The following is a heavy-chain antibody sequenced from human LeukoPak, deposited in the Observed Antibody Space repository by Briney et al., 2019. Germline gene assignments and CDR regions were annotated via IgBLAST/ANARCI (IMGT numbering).Heavy chain of an antibody. CDR2: LYPGVST. J-gene: IGHJ6*03. Sequence: SETLSLTCTVSGGPMYSYYWSWLRQSAGKGLEWIGRLYPGVSTDYNPSLKSRVTMSVDASKKQFALKLSAVPAADTAVYYCARMKFYDSTGHSPGHYMDVWGKGTTAIVSS. D-gene: IGHD3-22*01. CDR1: GGPMYSYY. CDR3: ARMKFYDSTGHSPGHYMDV. V-gene: IGHV4-4*07.